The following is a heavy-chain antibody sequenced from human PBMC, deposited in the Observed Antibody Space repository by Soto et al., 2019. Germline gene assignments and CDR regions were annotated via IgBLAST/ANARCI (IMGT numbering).Heavy chain of an antibody. CDR2: IIPIFGTA. J-gene: IGHJ6*02. V-gene: IGHV1-69*13. Sequence: ASVKVSCKASGGTFSSYAISWVRQAPGQGLEWMGGIIPIFGTANYAQKFQGRVTITADESTSTAYMELSSLRSEDTAVYYCARDLVRYFDWLLGSYYYYGMDVWGQGTTVTVS. CDR3: ARDLVRYFDWLLGSYYYYGMDV. D-gene: IGHD3-9*01. CDR1: GGTFSSYA.